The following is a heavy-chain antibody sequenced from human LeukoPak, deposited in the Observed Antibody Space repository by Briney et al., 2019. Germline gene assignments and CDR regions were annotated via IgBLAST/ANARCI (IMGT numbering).Heavy chain of an antibody. V-gene: IGHV1-69*05. D-gene: IGHD3-10*01. J-gene: IGHJ4*02. Sequence: ASVKVSCKASGGTFISYAISWVRQAPGQGLEWMGGIIPIFGTANYAQKFQGRVTITTDESTSTAYMELSSPRSEDTAVYYCATPMVRGVIGDAFDYWGQGTLVTVSS. CDR1: GGTFISYA. CDR2: IIPIFGTA. CDR3: ATPMVRGVIGDAFDY.